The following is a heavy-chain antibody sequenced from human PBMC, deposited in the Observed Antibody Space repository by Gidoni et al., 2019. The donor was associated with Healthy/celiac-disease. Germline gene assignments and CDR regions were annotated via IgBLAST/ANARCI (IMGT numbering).Heavy chain of an antibody. D-gene: IGHD6-19*01. CDR2: IYYSGST. CDR3: ASLGTSSGWRFDY. J-gene: IGHJ4*02. Sequence: QLQLQESGPGLVKPSETLSLTCTVSGGSIRSSSYYWGWIRQPPGKGLEWIGSIYYSGSTYYNPALKSRVTISVDTSKNQFSLKLSSVTAADTAVYYCASLGTSSGWRFDYWGQGTLVTVSS. CDR1: GGSIRSSSYY. V-gene: IGHV4-39*01.